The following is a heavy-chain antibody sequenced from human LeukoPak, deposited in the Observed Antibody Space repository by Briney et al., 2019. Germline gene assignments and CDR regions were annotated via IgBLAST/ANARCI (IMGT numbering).Heavy chain of an antibody. CDR3: ARSRYQLFPTNFDY. CDR2: ISSSGSPI. CDR1: GFTFSDYY. J-gene: IGHJ4*02. Sequence: GGSLRLSCAASGFTFSDYYMSWIRQAPGKGLEWVSYISSSGSPIYYADSVKGRFTISRDSARNSLYLQMNSLRAEDTAVYYCARSRYQLFPTNFDYWGQGTLVTVSS. D-gene: IGHD2-2*01. V-gene: IGHV3-11*01.